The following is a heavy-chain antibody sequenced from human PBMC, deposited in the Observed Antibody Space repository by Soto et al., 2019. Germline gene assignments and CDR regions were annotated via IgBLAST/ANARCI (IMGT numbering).Heavy chain of an antibody. Sequence: GGSLRLSCAASGCTCSSYAMTWVRQAPGKGLEWVSGISDSGLSTYYAGSVMGRFTISRDNSKDTLFLQMNSLRAEDTAIYLCAKDFYSSSGPLDYWGHGTLVTAPQ. CDR2: ISDSGLST. V-gene: IGHV3-23*01. D-gene: IGHD3-10*01. J-gene: IGHJ4*01. CDR3: AKDFYSSSGPLDY. CDR1: GCTCSSYA.